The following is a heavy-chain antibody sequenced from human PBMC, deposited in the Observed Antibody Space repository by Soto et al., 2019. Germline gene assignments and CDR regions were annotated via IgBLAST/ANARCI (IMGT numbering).Heavy chain of an antibody. J-gene: IGHJ4*02. CDR2: INSDGSTI. D-gene: IGHD3-9*01. Sequence: GGSLRLSCAASGFTFSDSWVHWVRQAPGKGLMWVSRINSDGSTIDYADSVQGRFTISRDNAQNTLYLQMNSLRAEDTAVYYCAKAGYYRFDDWGQGTLVTVSS. CDR3: AKAGYYRFDD. V-gene: IGHV3-74*01. CDR1: GFTFSDSW.